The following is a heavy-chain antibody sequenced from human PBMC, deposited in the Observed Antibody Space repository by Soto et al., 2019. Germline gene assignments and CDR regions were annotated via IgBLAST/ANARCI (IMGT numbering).Heavy chain of an antibody. CDR3: AKGEAAVLDY. J-gene: IGHJ4*02. CDR2: ISYDGSNK. V-gene: IGHV3-30*18. Sequence: PGGSLRLSCAASGCTFISYGMRWVRQAPGKGLEWVAVISYDGSNKYYADSVKGRFTISRDNSKNTLYLQMNSLRAEDTAVYCCAKGEAAVLDYWGQGTLVTVSS. CDR1: GCTFISYG. D-gene: IGHD6-13*01.